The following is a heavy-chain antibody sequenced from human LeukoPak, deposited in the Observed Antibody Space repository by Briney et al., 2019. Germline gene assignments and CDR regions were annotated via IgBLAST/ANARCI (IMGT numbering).Heavy chain of an antibody. Sequence: GGSLRLSCAASGFTFSSYAMSWVRQAPGKGLEWVSAISGSGGSTYYADSVKGRFTISRDNAKNSLYLQMNSLRAEDTAVYYCAREGGHRRNNWFDPWGQGTLVTVSS. V-gene: IGHV3-23*01. CDR2: ISGSGGST. D-gene: IGHD3-16*01. J-gene: IGHJ5*02. CDR1: GFTFSSYA. CDR3: AREGGHRRNNWFDP.